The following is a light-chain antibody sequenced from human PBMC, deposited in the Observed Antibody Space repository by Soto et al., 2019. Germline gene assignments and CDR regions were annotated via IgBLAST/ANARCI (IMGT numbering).Light chain of an antibody. CDR3: MQGTHWPPTWT. V-gene: IGKV2-30*01. CDR2: KIS. CDR1: QRPVDGDGNTY. Sequence: VVMTQSPVSLSVTLGQAASISCRSSQRPVDGDGNTYLNWFQQRPGQSPRRLIYKISSRDSGVPDRFSGSGSGTEFTLKISRVEAEDVGVYYCMQGTHWPPTWTFGQGTKVEVK. J-gene: IGKJ1*01.